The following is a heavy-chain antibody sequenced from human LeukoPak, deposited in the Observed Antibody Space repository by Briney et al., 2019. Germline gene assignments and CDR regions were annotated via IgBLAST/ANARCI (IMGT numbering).Heavy chain of an antibody. CDR1: GFTFSSYS. Sequence: GGSLRLFCAASGFTFSSYSMNWVRQAPGKGLEWVSSTSSSSSYIYYADSVKGRFTISRDNAKNSLYLQMNSLRAEDTAVYYCARDLSTVTFNWFDPWGQGTLVTVSS. D-gene: IGHD4-17*01. CDR3: ARDLSTVTFNWFDP. J-gene: IGHJ5*02. CDR2: TSSSSSYI. V-gene: IGHV3-21*01.